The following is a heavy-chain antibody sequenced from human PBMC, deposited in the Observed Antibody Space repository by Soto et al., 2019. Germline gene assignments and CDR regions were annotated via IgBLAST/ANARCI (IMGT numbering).Heavy chain of an antibody. CDR1: GFTFSSYG. V-gene: IGHV3-33*01. Sequence: QVQLVESGGGVVQPGRSLRLSCAASGFTFSSYGMHWVRQAPGKGLEWVAVIWCDGSNKYYADSVKGRFTISRDNSKNTLYLQMNSLRAEDTAVYYCAVSGDYYYGMDVWGQGTTVTVSS. CDR2: IWCDGSNK. J-gene: IGHJ6*02. D-gene: IGHD7-27*01. CDR3: AVSGDYYYGMDV.